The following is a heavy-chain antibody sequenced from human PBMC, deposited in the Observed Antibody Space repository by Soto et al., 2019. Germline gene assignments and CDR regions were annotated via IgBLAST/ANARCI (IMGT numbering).Heavy chain of an antibody. CDR3: ARDLSGTLDY. J-gene: IGHJ4*02. CDR2: TRHDGTNK. CDR1: GFTFSNYG. Sequence: LRLSCATSGFTFSNYGMHWVRQAPGKGLEWVAVTRHDGTNKYYADSVKGRFTISRDNYKNTVHLQMNILRGEDTAVYYCARDLSGTLDYWGQGTLVTVSS. D-gene: IGHD1-7*01. V-gene: IGHV3-33*01.